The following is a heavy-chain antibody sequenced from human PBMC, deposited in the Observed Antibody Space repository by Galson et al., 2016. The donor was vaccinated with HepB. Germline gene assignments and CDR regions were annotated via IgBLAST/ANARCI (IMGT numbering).Heavy chain of an antibody. Sequence: SLRLSCAASGFTFSSYAMSWVRQAPGKGLEWVSSSGSGGPSYYADSVKGRFTISRDNSKNTLFLQMHSLRADDTAVYYWAKSVLEYDFLSGYYGRGADYWGQGTLVTVSS. V-gene: IGHV3-23*01. CDR2: SGSGGPS. CDR3: AKSVLEYDFLSGYYGRGADY. J-gene: IGHJ4*02. CDR1: GFTFSSYA. D-gene: IGHD3/OR15-3a*01.